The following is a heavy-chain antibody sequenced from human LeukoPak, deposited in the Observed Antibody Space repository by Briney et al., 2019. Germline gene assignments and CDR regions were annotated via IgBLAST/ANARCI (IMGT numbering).Heavy chain of an antibody. CDR3: ARDLRFLEWLSNWFDP. CDR2: IKQDGSEK. CDR1: GFTFSSYW. D-gene: IGHD3-3*01. J-gene: IGHJ5*02. V-gene: IGHV3-7*01. Sequence: GGSLRLSCAASGFTFSSYWMSWVRQAPGKGLEWVANIKQDGSEKYYMDSVKGRFTISRDNAKNSLYLQMNSLRAEDTAVYYCARDLRFLEWLSNWFDPWGQGTLVTVSS.